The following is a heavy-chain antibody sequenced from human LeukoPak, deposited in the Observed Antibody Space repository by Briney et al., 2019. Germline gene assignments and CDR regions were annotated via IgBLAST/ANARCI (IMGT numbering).Heavy chain of an antibody. D-gene: IGHD3-3*01. CDR2: VFSGGRTT. J-gene: IGHJ2*01. Sequence: PGGSLRLSCVASGFTFSGYSMHRVRQVPGTGLVWVSRVFSGGRTTAYADSVRGRFTISRGNAKNTLYLQMNSLRPEDTAVYYCGRDSPFSSLSFDLWGRGTLVTV. CDR3: GRDSPFSSLSFDL. CDR1: GFTFSGYS. V-gene: IGHV3-74*01.